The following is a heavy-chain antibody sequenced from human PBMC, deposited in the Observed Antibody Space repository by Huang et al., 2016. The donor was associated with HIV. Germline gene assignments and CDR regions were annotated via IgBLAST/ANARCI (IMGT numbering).Heavy chain of an antibody. CDR3: ARGDISSSFTLVLGRFDY. D-gene: IGHD6-13*01. J-gene: IGHJ4*02. CDR1: GGTFSSYA. V-gene: IGHV1-69*13. CDR2: SIPNYGTA. Sequence: QVQLVQSGAEVKKPGSSVKVPCKASGGTFSSYAISWVRQAPGQGLEWRGGSIPNYGTANYAKKFQGRGTITADESTSTAYMELSSLRSEDTAVYYCARGDISSSFTLVLGRFDYWGQGTLVTVSS.